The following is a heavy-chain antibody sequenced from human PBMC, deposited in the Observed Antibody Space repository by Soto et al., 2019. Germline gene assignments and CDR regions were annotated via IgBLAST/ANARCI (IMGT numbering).Heavy chain of an antibody. D-gene: IGHD3-3*01. CDR1: GYTFTSYG. Sequence: QVQLVQSGAEVKKPGASVKVSCKASGYTFTSYGISWVRQAPGQGLEWIGWISAYNGNTNYAQKLQGRVTMTTDTPTSTAYLEQRSLRSDDTAVYYCARDEEITIFGVVTDYSIAVWGQGTTVTASS. J-gene: IGHJ6*02. V-gene: IGHV1-18*01. CDR2: ISAYNGNT. CDR3: ARDEEITIFGVVTDYSIAV.